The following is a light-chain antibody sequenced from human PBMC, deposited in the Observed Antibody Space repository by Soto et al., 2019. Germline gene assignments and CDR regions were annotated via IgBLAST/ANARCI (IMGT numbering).Light chain of an antibody. CDR3: LQLRSYPWT. V-gene: IGKV1-17*01. CDR2: AAS. Sequence: DIQMTQSPSSLSASVGDRITITCRASQAIRNDLAWFQQTPGKAPKRLIYAASSLQSGVPSRFSGSGSGTDFTLTICSLQPEDFATYYCLQLRSYPWTFGQGTKVDIK. CDR1: QAIRND. J-gene: IGKJ1*01.